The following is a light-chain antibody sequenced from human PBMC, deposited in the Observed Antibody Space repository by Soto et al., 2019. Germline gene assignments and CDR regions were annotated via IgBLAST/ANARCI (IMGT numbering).Light chain of an antibody. Sequence: QSALTQPASVSGSPGQSITIPCTGTSSDVGGYNYVSGYQQHPGKAPKLMIYEVSNRPSGVSNRFSGSKSGNTASLTTSGLRDDDEADYYCSSYTSSSTHVVFGGGTKRPVL. J-gene: IGLJ2*01. CDR2: EVS. V-gene: IGLV2-14*01. CDR3: SSYTSSSTHVV. CDR1: SSDVGGYNY.